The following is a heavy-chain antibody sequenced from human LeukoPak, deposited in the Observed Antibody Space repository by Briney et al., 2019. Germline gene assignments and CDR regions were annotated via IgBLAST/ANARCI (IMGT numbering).Heavy chain of an antibody. Sequence: GSLRLSCAASGFTFSSYEMNWVRQPPGKGLEWIGSIYYSGTTYYNPSLKSRVTISVDTSKNQFSLKLSSVTAADTAVYYCARRSIAVAAWFDPWGQGTLVTVSS. J-gene: IGHJ5*02. D-gene: IGHD6-19*01. V-gene: IGHV4-39*01. CDR3: ARRSIAVAAWFDP. CDR1: GFTFSSYE. CDR2: IYYSGTT.